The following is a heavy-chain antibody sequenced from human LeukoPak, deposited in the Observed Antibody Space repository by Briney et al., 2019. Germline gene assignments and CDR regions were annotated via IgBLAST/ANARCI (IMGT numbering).Heavy chain of an antibody. CDR3: ARGGLGGMTPPFDY. CDR1: GFTFSSYS. V-gene: IGHV3-21*01. J-gene: IGHJ4*02. CDR2: ISSRSSYI. Sequence: GGSLRLSCAASGFTFSSYSMNWVRQAPGKGLEWVSSISSRSSYIYYADSVKGRFTISRDNAKNSLYLQMNSLRAEDTAVYYCARGGLGGMTPPFDYWGQGTLVTVPS. D-gene: IGHD1-14*01.